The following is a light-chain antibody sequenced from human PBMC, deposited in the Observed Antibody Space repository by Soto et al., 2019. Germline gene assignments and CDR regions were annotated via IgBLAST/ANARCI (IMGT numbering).Light chain of an antibody. J-gene: IGKJ5*01. Sequence: EIVLTQSPGTLSLSPGERATLSCRASQSVSSNLLAWYQQKPGQAPSLLIYGASRRATGVPDRFSGSGSGTDFTLTISRLEPEDFAVYYCQQYSSSPLTFAEGTRLEIK. V-gene: IGKV3-20*01. CDR1: QSVSSNL. CDR3: QQYSSSPLT. CDR2: GAS.